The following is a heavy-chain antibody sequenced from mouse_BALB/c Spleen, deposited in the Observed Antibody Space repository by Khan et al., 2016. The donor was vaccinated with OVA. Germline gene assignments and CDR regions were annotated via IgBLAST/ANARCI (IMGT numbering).Heavy chain of an antibody. V-gene: IGHV1S136*01. Sequence: VQLQQSGPELVEPGASVKMSCKASGYTFTNYVIHWVKQKPGQGLEWIGYINPYNAGTRYNEKFKGKATLPSDISSTTAYMELSSLPPEGSAVYLCARDASSCDFSFPFWGQGTPVTVSA. J-gene: IGHJ3*01. CDR2: INPYNAGT. CDR3: ARDASSCDFSFPF. CDR1: GYTFTNYV. D-gene: IGHD2-13*01.